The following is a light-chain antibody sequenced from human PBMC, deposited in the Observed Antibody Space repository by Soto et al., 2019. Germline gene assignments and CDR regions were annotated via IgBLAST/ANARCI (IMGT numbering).Light chain of an antibody. CDR3: QQYNHWPLT. Sequence: ELTQSPATLSLSPGETATLSCRASQSVDKFLAWYQQRPGQPPRLLIFDSSNRATGVPVRFSGSGSGTEFTLTISSLQSEDFAVYYCQQYNHWPLTFGGGTKVDIK. J-gene: IGKJ4*01. CDR1: QSVDKF. V-gene: IGKV3-11*01. CDR2: DSS.